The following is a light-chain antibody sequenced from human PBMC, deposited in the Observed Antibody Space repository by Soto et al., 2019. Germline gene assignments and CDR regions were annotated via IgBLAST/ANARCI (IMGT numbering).Light chain of an antibody. CDR3: CSYAGSSTYV. Sequence: QSALTQPASVSGSPGQSITISCTGTSRDVGSYNLVSWYQQHPGKAPKLMIYEGSKRPSGVSNRFSGSKSGNTASLTISGLQAEDEADYYCCSYAGSSTYVFGGGTNLTVL. V-gene: IGLV2-23*01. CDR2: EGS. CDR1: SRDVGSYNL. J-gene: IGLJ3*02.